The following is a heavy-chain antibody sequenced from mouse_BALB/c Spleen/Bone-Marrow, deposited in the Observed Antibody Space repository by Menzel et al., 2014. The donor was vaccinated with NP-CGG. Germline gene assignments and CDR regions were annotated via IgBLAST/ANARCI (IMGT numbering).Heavy chain of an antibody. D-gene: IGHD1-2*01. CDR1: GFDFSTFW. CDR2: INPDRSTI. Sequence: EVKLMESGGGLVQPGGSLKLSCAASGFDFSTFWMSWVRQAPGKGLEWIGEINPDRSTINYRPSLKDKFIISRDNAKNTLYLLMNKVRSEDTALYYCARLHYYGYGAYWGQGTLVTVSA. CDR3: ARLHYYGYGAY. V-gene: IGHV4-1*02. J-gene: IGHJ3*01.